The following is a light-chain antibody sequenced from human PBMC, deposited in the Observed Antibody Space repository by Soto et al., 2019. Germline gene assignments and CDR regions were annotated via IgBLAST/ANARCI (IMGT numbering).Light chain of an antibody. J-gene: IGKJ1*01. V-gene: IGKV1-5*03. CDR1: QSINSW. CDR3: QQYNTYSWT. CDR2: KAS. Sequence: DIQMTQSPSTLSVSVGDRVIITCRASQSINSWLAWYQQKPGKAPELLISKASSLQSGVPPRFSGSGSGTEFTLTISSLQPDDFATYYCQQYNTYSWTFGQGTKVEIK.